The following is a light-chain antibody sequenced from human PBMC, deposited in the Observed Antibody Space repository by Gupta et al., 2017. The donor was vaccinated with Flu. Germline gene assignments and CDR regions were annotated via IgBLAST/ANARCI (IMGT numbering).Light chain of an antibody. J-gene: IGLJ1*01. V-gene: IGLV1-44*01. CDR3: AAWDDNLNGPV. Sequence: QSVLTQPPSASGTPGQRIIISCSGSNSNTAIKSIQWYQQLPGAAPRFLLYNTDERPSGIPDRFSGSKSGTSASLAISGLQSEDEGDYYCAAWDDNLNGPVFGTGTKVIVL. CDR2: NTD. CDR1: NSNTAIKS.